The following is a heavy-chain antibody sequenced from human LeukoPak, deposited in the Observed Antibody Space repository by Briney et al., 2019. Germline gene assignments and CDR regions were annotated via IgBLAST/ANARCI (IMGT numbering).Heavy chain of an antibody. J-gene: IGHJ3*02. Sequence: PSETLSLTCAVYGGSFSGYYWTWIRQTPGKGLEWIGEMNPSGSTNYNPSLKSRVTISVGTSKNQFSLKLSSVTAADTAVYYCASSAYCSSTSCYAFDIWGQGTMVTVSS. CDR1: GGSFSGYY. CDR3: ASSAYCSSTSCYAFDI. CDR2: MNPSGST. V-gene: IGHV4-34*01. D-gene: IGHD2-2*01.